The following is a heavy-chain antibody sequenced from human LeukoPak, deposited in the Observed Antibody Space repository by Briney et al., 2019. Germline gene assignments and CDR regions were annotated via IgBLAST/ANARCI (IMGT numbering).Heavy chain of an antibody. CDR1: GFIFSDYA. V-gene: IGHV3-23*01. J-gene: IGHJ4*02. CDR2: ISGSGGSS. CDR3: AKDRGGSGSTTFDY. Sequence: GGSLRLSCAASGFIFSDYAMSWVRQAPGKGLEWVSAISGSGGSSYYADSVKGRFTISRDNSKNTLYLLMNSLRAEDTAVYYCAKDRGGSGSTTFDYWGQGTLVTVSS. D-gene: IGHD3-10*01.